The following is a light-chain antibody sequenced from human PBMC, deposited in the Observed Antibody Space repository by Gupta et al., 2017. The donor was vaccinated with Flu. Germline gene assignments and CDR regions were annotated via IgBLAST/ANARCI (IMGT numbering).Light chain of an antibody. CDR2: GAS. Sequence: GTLSLSPGERATLSCRASLSVNSSYLDWCQQKPGQAPRLLIYGASSRATGIPDRFSGSGSGTDFTLTISRLEPEDFAVYYCQQYGISPWTFGQGTKVEIK. CDR3: QQYGISPWT. V-gene: IGKV3-20*01. CDR1: LSVNSSY. J-gene: IGKJ1*01.